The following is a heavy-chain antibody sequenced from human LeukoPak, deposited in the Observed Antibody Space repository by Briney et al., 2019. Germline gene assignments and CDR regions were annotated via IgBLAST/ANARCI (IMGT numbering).Heavy chain of an antibody. CDR1: GTTFSNYW. Sequence: GGSLRLSCAASGTTFSNYWMHWVRQVPGKGLVWVSRINSDGSSTNYADSVKGRFTISRGNAKNKLYLQMNSLRAEDTAVYYCARGYGDNSVLVDYWGQGTLVSVSS. J-gene: IGHJ4*02. CDR3: ARGYGDNSVLVDY. D-gene: IGHD4-23*01. CDR2: INSDGSST. V-gene: IGHV3-74*01.